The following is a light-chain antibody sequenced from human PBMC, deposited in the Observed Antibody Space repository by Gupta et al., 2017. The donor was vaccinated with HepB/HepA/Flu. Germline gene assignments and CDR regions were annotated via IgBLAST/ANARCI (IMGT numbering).Light chain of an antibody. J-gene: IGLJ2*01. CDR3: SSYTSSIYVV. Sequence: QSALTQPPSVSGSPGQSVTISCTGTSSDVGSYNRVSWYQQPPGTAPKLMIYEVSNRPSGVPDRFSGSKSGNTASLTISGLQAEDEADYYCSSYTSSIYVVFGGGTKPTVL. CDR1: SSDVGSYNR. V-gene: IGLV2-18*02. CDR2: EVS.